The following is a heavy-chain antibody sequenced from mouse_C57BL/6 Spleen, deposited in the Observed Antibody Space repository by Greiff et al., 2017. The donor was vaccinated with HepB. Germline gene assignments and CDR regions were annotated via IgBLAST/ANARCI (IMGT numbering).Heavy chain of an antibody. J-gene: IGHJ1*03. D-gene: IGHD2-3*01. Sequence: QVQLQQSGPGLVQPSQSLSITCTVSGFSLTSYGVHWVRQSPGKGLEWLGVIWSGGSTDYNAAFISRLSISKDNSKSQVFFKINSLQADDTAIYYCARGIYDGYNWYFDVWGTGTTVTVSS. CDR1: GFSLTSYG. CDR2: IWSGGST. CDR3: ARGIYDGYNWYFDV. V-gene: IGHV2-2*01.